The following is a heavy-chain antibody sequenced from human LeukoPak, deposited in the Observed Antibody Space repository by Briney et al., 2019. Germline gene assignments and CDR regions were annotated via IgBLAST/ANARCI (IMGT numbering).Heavy chain of an antibody. Sequence: PGGSLRLSCAASGFTFSSYAMSWVRQAPGKGLEWVSAISGSGGSTYYADSVKGRFTISRDNSKNTLYLQMNSLSAEDTAVYYCANAGYSSGWYESYYYGMDVWGQGTTVTVSS. D-gene: IGHD6-19*01. CDR3: ANAGYSSGWYESYYYGMDV. CDR2: ISGSGGST. CDR1: GFTFSSYA. J-gene: IGHJ6*02. V-gene: IGHV3-23*01.